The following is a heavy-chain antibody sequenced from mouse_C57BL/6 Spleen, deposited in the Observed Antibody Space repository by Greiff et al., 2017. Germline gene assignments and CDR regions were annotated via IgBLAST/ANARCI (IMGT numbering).Heavy chain of an antibody. V-gene: IGHV2-2*01. CDR3: ATYYYGSSYVFAY. Sequence: QVQLKESGPGLVQPSQSLSITCTVSGFSLTSYGVHWVRQSPGKGLEWLGVIWSGGSTDYNAAFISRLSISKDNSKSQVFFKMNSLQADDTAIYYCATYYYGSSYVFAYWGQGTLVTVSA. D-gene: IGHD1-1*01. CDR1: GFSLTSYG. CDR2: IWSGGST. J-gene: IGHJ3*01.